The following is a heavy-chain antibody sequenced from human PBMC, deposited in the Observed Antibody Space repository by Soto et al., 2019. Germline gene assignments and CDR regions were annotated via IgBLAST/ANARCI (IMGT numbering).Heavy chain of an antibody. Sequence: GASVKVSCKASEYTFTGYYFHWVRQAPGQGLDWMGWINPDTGGTNYAQKFQGWVTMTRDTSISTAYMELSRLKSDDTAIYYCARAEGAYWQFDLWGRGTPVTVSS. CDR3: ARAEGAYWQFDL. J-gene: IGHJ2*01. CDR1: EYTFTGYY. V-gene: IGHV1-2*04. CDR2: INPDTGGT.